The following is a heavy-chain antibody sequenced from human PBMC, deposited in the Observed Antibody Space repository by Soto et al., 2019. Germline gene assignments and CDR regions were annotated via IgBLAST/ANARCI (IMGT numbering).Heavy chain of an antibody. J-gene: IGHJ4*02. CDR1: GGTITSGRSS. Sequence: PSETQSLTCSVSGGTITSGRSSWNWIRQSPGKGLEWIAYIYHSGSTYYNPSLKSRVTISVDRSENQFSLKLTSVTAADTAVYYCARKSGYYKCVDYWGQGTRVTVAS. CDR3: ARKSGYYKCVDY. D-gene: IGHD3-22*01. CDR2: IYHSGST. V-gene: IGHV4-30-2*06.